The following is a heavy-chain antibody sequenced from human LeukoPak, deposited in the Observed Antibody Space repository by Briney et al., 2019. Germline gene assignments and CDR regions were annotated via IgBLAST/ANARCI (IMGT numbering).Heavy chain of an antibody. V-gene: IGHV3-21*01. D-gene: IGHD2-2*02. J-gene: IGHJ4*02. Sequence: PGGSLRLSCAASGFTFSSYSMNWVRQAPGKGLEWVSSISSSSSYIYYADSVKGRFTISRDNAKNSLYLQMNSLRSEDTAVYYCARGEYQLLYVLDYWGQGTLVTVSS. CDR3: ARGEYQLLYVLDY. CDR1: GFTFSSYS. CDR2: ISSSSSYI.